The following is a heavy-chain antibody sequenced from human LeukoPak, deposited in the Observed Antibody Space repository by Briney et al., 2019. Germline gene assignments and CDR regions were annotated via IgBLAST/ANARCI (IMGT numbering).Heavy chain of an antibody. CDR1: GYTFSSYG. V-gene: IGHV1-18*01. D-gene: IGHD3-22*01. J-gene: IGHJ6*02. CDR2: ISVDNYNRNT. Sequence: ASVKVSCKASGYTFSSYGISWVRQAPGQGLEWMGWISVDNYNRNTKYAQKLQGRVTMTTDTSTSTAYMELRSLRSDDTAVYYCARGYYDSSGHFYYYAMDVWSQGTTVTVSS. CDR3: ARGYYDSSGHFYYYAMDV.